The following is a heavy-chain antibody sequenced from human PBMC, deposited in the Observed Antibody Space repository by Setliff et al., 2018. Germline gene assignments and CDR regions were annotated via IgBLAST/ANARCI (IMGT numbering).Heavy chain of an antibody. J-gene: IGHJ5*01. D-gene: IGHD3-3*01. CDR2: ICYSGTT. V-gene: IGHV4-39*01. CDR1: GGSITSRSYY. Sequence: SETLSLTCSVSGGSITSRSYYWGWIRQSPGKGLEWLGTICYSGTTYYNSSLRSRVSISTDTSKNEFSLRLSSVTAADTAVYYCVKPTWAGEVSSPFAFWFESWGQGTLVTVSS. CDR3: VKPTWAGEVSSPFAFWFES.